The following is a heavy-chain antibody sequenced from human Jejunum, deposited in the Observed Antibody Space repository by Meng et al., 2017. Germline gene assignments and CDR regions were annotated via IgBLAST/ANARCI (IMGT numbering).Heavy chain of an antibody. CDR3: ARGNGWHDY. Sequence: QVQLQESGPGLVKPSETLSLTCTVSSASMNPYYWSWIRQPPGKGLEWIGYIHYSGSTDYNPSLQSRLTISVDTSKNHFSLKLMSVTAADTAVYYCARGNGWHDYWGQGTLVTASS. J-gene: IGHJ4*02. CDR2: IHYSGST. V-gene: IGHV4-59*01. D-gene: IGHD6-19*01. CDR1: SASMNPYY.